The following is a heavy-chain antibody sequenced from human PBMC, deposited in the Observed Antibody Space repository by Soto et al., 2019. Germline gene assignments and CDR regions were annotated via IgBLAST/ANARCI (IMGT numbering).Heavy chain of an antibody. Sequence: SETLSLTCAVSSGSISSSNWWSWVRQPPGKGLEWIGEIYHSGSTNYNPSLKSRVTISVDKSKNQFSLKLSSVTAADTAVYYCASMAAAGDWYFDYWGQGTLVTVSA. V-gene: IGHV4-4*02. CDR1: SGSISSSNW. CDR2: IYHSGST. D-gene: IGHD6-13*01. CDR3: ASMAAAGDWYFDY. J-gene: IGHJ4*02.